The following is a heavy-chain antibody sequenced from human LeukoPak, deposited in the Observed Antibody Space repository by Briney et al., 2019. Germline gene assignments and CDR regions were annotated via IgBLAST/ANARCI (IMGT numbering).Heavy chain of an antibody. D-gene: IGHD5-12*01. CDR2: INPNSGGT. J-gene: IGHJ4*02. CDR3: ARSFRYSGYDHTGY. V-gene: IGHV1-2*02. CDR1: GYTFTGYY. Sequence: ASVTVSCKASGYTFTGYYMHWVRQAPGQGLEWMGWINPNSGGTNYAQKFQGRVTMTRDTSISTAYMELSRLRSDDTAVYYCARSFRYSGYDHTGYWGQGTLVTVSS.